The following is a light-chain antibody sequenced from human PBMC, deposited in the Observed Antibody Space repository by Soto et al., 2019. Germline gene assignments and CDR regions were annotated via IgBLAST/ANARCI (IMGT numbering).Light chain of an antibody. CDR1: QSLAYSDGNTY. J-gene: IGKJ2*01. CDR3: MQGTHWPPYT. CDR2: KVS. V-gene: IGKV2-30*01. Sequence: DVVMTQSPLSLPVTLGQPASISCRSSQSLAYSDGNTYLHWFQQRPGQSPRRLIYKVSNRDSGGADRFSGSGSGTAFPLKIIRVEAEDVGVYYCMQGTHWPPYTFGQGTKLEIK.